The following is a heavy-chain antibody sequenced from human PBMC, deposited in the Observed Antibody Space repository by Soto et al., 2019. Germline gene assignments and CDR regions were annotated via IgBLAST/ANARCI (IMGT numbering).Heavy chain of an antibody. Sequence: EVQLVESGGGLVQPGRSLRLSCTASGFTFGDYAMSWFRQAPGKGLEWVGFIRSKAYGGTTEYAASVKGRFTISRDDSKSIAYLQMNSLKTEDTAVYYCTREPSLRYCSSTSCYDCFDPWGQGTLVTVSS. CDR1: GFTFGDYA. CDR3: TREPSLRYCSSTSCYDCFDP. CDR2: IRSKAYGGTT. V-gene: IGHV3-49*03. D-gene: IGHD2-2*01. J-gene: IGHJ5*02.